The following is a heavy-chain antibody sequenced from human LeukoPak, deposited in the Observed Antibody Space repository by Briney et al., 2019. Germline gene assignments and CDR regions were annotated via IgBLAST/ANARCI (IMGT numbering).Heavy chain of an antibody. D-gene: IGHD3-22*01. V-gene: IGHV5-51*01. CDR3: ARRRYYDSSGYYYEDY. J-gene: IGHJ4*02. Sequence: AESLKISCKGSGYSFTSYWFGWVRQMPGKGLEWMGIIYPGDSDTRYSPSFQCQVSISADKSLSTAYLQLSSLKASDTAMYYCARRRYYDSSGYYYEDYWGQGTLVTVSS. CDR2: IYPGDSDT. CDR1: GYSFTSYW.